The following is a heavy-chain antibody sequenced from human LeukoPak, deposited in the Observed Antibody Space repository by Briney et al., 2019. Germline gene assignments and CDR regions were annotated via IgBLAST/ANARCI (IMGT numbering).Heavy chain of an antibody. V-gene: IGHV3-48*03. D-gene: IGHD2-21*01. CDR2: ISSSGSTI. J-gene: IGHJ5*02. CDR3: ARAWLRSIGVHP. CDR1: GFTFSSYE. Sequence: GGSLRLSCAASGFTFSSYEMNWVRQAPGKGLEWVSYISSSGSTIYYADSVKGRFTISRDNAKNSLYPQMNSLRAEDTAVYYCARAWLRSIGVHPWGQGTLVTVSS.